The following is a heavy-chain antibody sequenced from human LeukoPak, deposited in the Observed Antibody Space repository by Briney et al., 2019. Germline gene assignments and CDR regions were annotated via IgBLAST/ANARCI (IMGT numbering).Heavy chain of an antibody. Sequence: GGSLKLSCAASGFAFSGSFIHWVRQASGKGLEWVGRIKTKANNYATAYAASVQGRFTISRDDSRTTAYLQMNSLKTEDTAVYYCTRNSNGLYWFDPWGQGTLVTVSS. CDR2: IKTKANNYAT. V-gene: IGHV3-73*01. CDR3: TRNSNGLYWFDP. CDR1: GFAFSGSF. J-gene: IGHJ5*02. D-gene: IGHD2-8*01.